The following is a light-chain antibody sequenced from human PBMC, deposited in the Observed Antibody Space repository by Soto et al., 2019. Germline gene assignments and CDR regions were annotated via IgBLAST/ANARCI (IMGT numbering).Light chain of an antibody. CDR3: QQYTGPPTT. CDR1: QTVSSTY. J-gene: IGKJ5*01. CDR2: GAS. Sequence: ENVCRQSPGTRSLFPGERATVPCRPSQTVSSTYLAWYQQKPGQAPRLLIYGASSRATGIPDRFSGTVSGTDFTLTISRLEPQDFAVYFCQQYTGPPTTFGQGTRLEIK. V-gene: IGKV3-20*01.